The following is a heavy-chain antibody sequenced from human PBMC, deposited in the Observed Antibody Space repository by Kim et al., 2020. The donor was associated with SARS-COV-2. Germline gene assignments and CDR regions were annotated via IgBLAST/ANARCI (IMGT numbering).Heavy chain of an antibody. CDR2: IIPIFGTA. D-gene: IGHD4-17*01. CDR1: GGTFSSYA. J-gene: IGHJ3*02. CDR3: ARAYGDYVGAFDI. V-gene: IGHV1-69*13. Sequence: SVKVSCKASGGTFSSYAISWVRQAPGQGLEWMGGIIPIFGTANYAQKFQGRVTITADESTSTAYMELSSLRSEDTAVYYCARAYGDYVGAFDIWGQGTMVTVSS.